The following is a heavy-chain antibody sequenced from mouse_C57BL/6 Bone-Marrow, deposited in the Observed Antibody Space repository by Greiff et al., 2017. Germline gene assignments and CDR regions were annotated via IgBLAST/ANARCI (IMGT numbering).Heavy chain of an antibody. CDR3: ARADYYGPWYFEV. D-gene: IGHD1-1*01. CDR1: GYTFTSYW. Sequence: QVQLQQPGAELVMPGASVKLSCKASGYTFTSYWMHWVKQRPGQGLEWIGEIDPSDSYTNYNQKFKGKSTLTVDKSSSTAYMQLSSLTSEDSAVYYCARADYYGPWYFEVWGTGTTVTVAS. V-gene: IGHV1-69*01. CDR2: IDPSDSYT. J-gene: IGHJ1*03.